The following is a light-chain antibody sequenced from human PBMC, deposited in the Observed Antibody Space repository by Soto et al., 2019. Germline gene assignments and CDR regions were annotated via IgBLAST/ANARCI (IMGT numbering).Light chain of an antibody. CDR1: SSDVGGYNH. CDR2: DVN. V-gene: IGLV2-11*01. CDR3: SSYAGSYTYV. J-gene: IGLJ1*01. Sequence: QSALTQPRSVSGSPGQSVAISCTGTSSDVGGYNHVAWYQQHPGKVPKLMIFDVNKRPSWVPDRFSGSKSGNTASLTISGLQAEDAADYYWSSYAGSYTYVFATGTKVTVL.